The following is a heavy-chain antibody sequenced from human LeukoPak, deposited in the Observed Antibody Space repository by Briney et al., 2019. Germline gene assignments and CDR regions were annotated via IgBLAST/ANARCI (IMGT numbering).Heavy chain of an antibody. CDR2: ISSSGSTI. CDR3: ARDRDRDGLDGDY. J-gene: IGHJ4*02. V-gene: IGHV3-11*01. Sequence: GGSLRLSCAASGFTFSDYYMSWFRQAPGKGLDWVSYISSSGSTIYYADSVKGRFTIPRDNAKDSLYLQMNSLRAEDTAVYYCARDRDRDGLDGDYWGQGTRVTVSS. D-gene: IGHD5-24*01. CDR1: GFTFSDYY.